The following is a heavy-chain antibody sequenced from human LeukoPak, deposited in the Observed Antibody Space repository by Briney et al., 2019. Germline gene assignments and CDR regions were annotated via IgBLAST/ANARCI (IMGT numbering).Heavy chain of an antibody. J-gene: IGHJ4*02. CDR3: ARGDEWYFDY. CDR2: IYTSGST. CDR1: GGSLSSYY. V-gene: IGHV4-4*07. D-gene: IGHD3-3*01. Sequence: SETLSLTCTVSGGSLSSYYWSCIRQPAGKGLEWIGRIYTSGSTNYNPSLKSRVTISVDKSKNQFSLKLSSVTAAATAVYYCARGDEWYFDYWGQGTLVTVSS.